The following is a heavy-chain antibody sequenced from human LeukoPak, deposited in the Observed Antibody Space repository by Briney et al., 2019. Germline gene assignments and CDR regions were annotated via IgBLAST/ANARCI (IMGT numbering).Heavy chain of an antibody. Sequence: SGGSLRLSCAASGFTFSSYAMHWVRQAPGKGLEYVSAISSNGGRTFYANSVKGRFTISRDNSKNTLYLQMGSLRAEDMAVYYCAREAYCGGDCYFDYWGQGTLVTVSS. V-gene: IGHV3-64*01. CDR2: ISSNGGRT. D-gene: IGHD2-21*02. CDR1: GFTFSSYA. CDR3: AREAYCGGDCYFDY. J-gene: IGHJ4*02.